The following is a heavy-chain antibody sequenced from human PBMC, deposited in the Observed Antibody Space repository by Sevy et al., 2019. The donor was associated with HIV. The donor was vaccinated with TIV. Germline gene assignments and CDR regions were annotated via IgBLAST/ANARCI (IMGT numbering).Heavy chain of an antibody. CDR2: IKRDGSEK. D-gene: IGHD2-2*01. CDR3: DRDCSSSTCLWGMDV. J-gene: IGHJ6*02. V-gene: IGHV3-7*03. Sequence: GGSLRLSCAASGFTFSNYWMSWVRQAPGKGLEWVANIKRDGSEKYYVASVKGRFTISRDNAKNSLYLQMNSLRAEDTAVDYCDRDCSSSTCLWGMDVWGQGTTVTVSS. CDR1: GFTFSNYW.